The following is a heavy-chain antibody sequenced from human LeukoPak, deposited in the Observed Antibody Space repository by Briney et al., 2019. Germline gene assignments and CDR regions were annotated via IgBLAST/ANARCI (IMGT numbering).Heavy chain of an antibody. CDR2: INSDGSST. CDR3: ARAREYDFWSGYLGSPHWFDP. J-gene: IGHJ5*02. D-gene: IGHD3-3*01. Sequence: GGSLRLSCAASGFTFSSYWMHWVRRAPGEGVVWVSRINSDGSSTSYADSVKGRFTISRDNAKNTLYLQMNSLRAEDTAVYYCARAREYDFWSGYLGSPHWFDPWGQGTLVTVSS. V-gene: IGHV3-74*01. CDR1: GFTFSSYW.